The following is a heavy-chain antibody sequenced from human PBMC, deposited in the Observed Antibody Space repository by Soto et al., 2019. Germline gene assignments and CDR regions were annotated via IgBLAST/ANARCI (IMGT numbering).Heavy chain of an antibody. J-gene: IGHJ4*01. V-gene: IGHV4-59*01. CDR2: IYYSGST. CDR1: GGSISSYY. D-gene: IGHD3-22*01. Sequence: XETLSLTCTVSGGSISSYYWSWIRQPPGKGLEWIGYIYYSGSTNYNPSLKSRVTISVDTSKNQFSLKLSSVTAADTVVYFCPRRRYYREIHYWGHGTLLTVS. CDR3: PRRRYYREIHY.